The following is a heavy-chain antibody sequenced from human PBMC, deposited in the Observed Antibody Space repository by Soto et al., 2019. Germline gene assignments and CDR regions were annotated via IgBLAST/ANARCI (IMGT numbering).Heavy chain of an antibody. V-gene: IGHV4-31*03. D-gene: IGHD3-3*01. CDR2: IYYSGST. CDR1: GGSISSGGYY. CDR3: ARGVLAVPVDY. Sequence: QVQLQESGPGLVKPSQTLSLTCTVSGGSISSGGYYWSWIRQHPGKGLEWIGYIYYSGSTYYNPSLKGRVTISVDTSKNQFSLKLSSVTAADAAVYYCARGVLAVPVDYWGQGTLVTVSS. J-gene: IGHJ4*02.